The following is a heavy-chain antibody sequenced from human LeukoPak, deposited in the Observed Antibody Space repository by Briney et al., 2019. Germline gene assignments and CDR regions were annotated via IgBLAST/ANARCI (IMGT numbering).Heavy chain of an antibody. CDR2: TYYRSKWYN. D-gene: IGHD3-10*01. CDR3: ARGPATTGMVRGVIMLYYYYGMDV. V-gene: IGHV6-1*01. J-gene: IGHJ6*02. Sequence: SQTLSLTCALSGDSVSSNSGAWHWIRQSPSRGLEWLGRTYYRSKWYNEYAVSVKSLITINPDTSKNQFSLQLNSVTPEDTAVYYCARGPATTGMVRGVIMLYYYYGMDVWGQGTTVTVSS. CDR1: GDSVSSNSGA.